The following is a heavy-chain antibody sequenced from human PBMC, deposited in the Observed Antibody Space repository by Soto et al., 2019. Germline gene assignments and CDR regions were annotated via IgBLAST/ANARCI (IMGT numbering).Heavy chain of an antibody. CDR3: ARVVPGPPYYYDSSGYPNSDAFDI. J-gene: IGHJ3*02. D-gene: IGHD3-22*01. Sequence: GGSLRLSCAGSGFTLSDHYIDWVRQAPGKGLEWVSRINSDGSSTSYADSVKGRFTISRDNAKNTLYLQMNSLRAEDTAVYYCARVVPGPPYYYDSSGYPNSDAFDIWGQGTMVTVSS. V-gene: IGHV3-74*01. CDR2: INSDGSST. CDR1: GFTLSDHY.